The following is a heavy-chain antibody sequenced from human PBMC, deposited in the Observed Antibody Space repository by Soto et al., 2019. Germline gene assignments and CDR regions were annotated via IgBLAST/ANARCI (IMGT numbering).Heavy chain of an antibody. CDR2: IYYSGST. Sequence: SETLSLTCTVSGGSISSATYYWGWIRQPPGKGLEWLSIIYYSGSTYYNPSLTSRVTISINTSKKHLSLELTSVTAADTAVYYCSRYSGLYASSWFDAWGQGTLVTVSS. CDR1: GGSISSATYY. CDR3: SRYSGLYASSWFDA. J-gene: IGHJ5*02. V-gene: IGHV4-39*01. D-gene: IGHD2-8*01.